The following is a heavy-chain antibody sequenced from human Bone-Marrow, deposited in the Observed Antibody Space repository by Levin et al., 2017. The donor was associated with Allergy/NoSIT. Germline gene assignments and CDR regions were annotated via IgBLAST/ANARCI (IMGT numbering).Heavy chain of an antibody. V-gene: IGHV1-2*06. CDR3: ARDRGWGYCSGGSCWDWFDP. CDR1: GYTFTGYY. D-gene: IGHD2-15*01. CDR2: INPNSGGT. Sequence: ASVKVSCKASGYTFTGYYMHWVRQAPGQGLEWMGRINPNSGGTNYAQKFQGRVTMTRDTSISTAYMELSRLRSDDTAVYYCARDRGWGYCSGGSCWDWFDPWGQGTLVTVSS. J-gene: IGHJ5*02.